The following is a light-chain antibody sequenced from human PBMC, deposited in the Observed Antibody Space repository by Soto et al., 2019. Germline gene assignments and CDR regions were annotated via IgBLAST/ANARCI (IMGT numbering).Light chain of an antibody. CDR3: AAWDHSLNGWL. V-gene: IGLV1-44*01. CDR1: NSNVGNNT. J-gene: IGLJ3*02. CDR2: TNN. Sequence: QSVLTQPPSASGTPGQRVTISCSGSNSNVGNNTVNWYQQLPGTAPKLLIETNNQRPLGVPDRFSGSKSATSASLAISGLQSEDEADYYCAAWDHSLNGWLFGGGTKLTVL.